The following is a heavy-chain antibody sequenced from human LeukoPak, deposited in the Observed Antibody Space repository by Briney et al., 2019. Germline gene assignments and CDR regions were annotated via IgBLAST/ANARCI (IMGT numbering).Heavy chain of an antibody. J-gene: IGHJ4*02. Sequence: GTSVTVSCKSSGYTFTGYYMHWVRQAPGQGLEWMGWINPDSGDTNYAPNFQGRVTMTRDPSISTGYMELSRLTSEDTAVYFCAVFRTTDDYWGQGTLVTVSS. CDR3: AVFRTTDDY. CDR1: GYTFTGYY. D-gene: IGHD1-14*01. CDR2: INPDSGDT. V-gene: IGHV1-2*02.